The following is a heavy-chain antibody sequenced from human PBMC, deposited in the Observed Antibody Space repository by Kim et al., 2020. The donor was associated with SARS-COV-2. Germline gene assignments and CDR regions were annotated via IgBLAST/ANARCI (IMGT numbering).Heavy chain of an antibody. V-gene: IGHV3-33*01. CDR2: LWYDGSNE. D-gene: IGHD2-21*01. CDR1: GFTFNNYG. J-gene: IGHJ6*02. Sequence: GGSLRLSCAASGFTFNNYGMHWVRQAPGKGLEWVAFLWYDGSNEYYTDSVRGRFTISRDNSKNTLYLQMNNLRGEDTAVYYCARDIVGGSSGTPGYYYYYYGMDVWGQGTTVTVSS. CDR3: ARDIVGGSSGTPGYYYYYYGMDV.